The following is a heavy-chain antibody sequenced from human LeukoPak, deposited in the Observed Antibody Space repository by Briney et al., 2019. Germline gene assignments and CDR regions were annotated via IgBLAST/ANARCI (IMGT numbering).Heavy chain of an antibody. D-gene: IGHD2-2*01. CDR3: ARVRPARLYCSSTSCSIKSYYYYYMDV. Sequence: SLKVSCKASGGTFSSYAISWVRQAPGQGLEWMGGIIPIFGTANYAQKFQGRVTMTRNTSISTAYMELSSLRSEDTAVYYCARVRPARLYCSSTSCSIKSYYYYYMDVWGKGTTVTVSS. CDR2: IIPIFGTA. J-gene: IGHJ6*03. V-gene: IGHV1-69*05. CDR1: GGTFSSYA.